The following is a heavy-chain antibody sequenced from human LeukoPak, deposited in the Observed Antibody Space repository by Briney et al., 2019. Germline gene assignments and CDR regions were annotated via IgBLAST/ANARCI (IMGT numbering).Heavy chain of an antibody. CDR3: ARGRCSSTSCYLPYYSDY. V-gene: IGHV3-53*01. D-gene: IGHD2-2*01. Sequence: GGSLRLSCAASGFTVSSNYMSWVRQAPGKGLEWVSVIYSDGSAFYADSVKGRFTLSRDNSKNTLFLQMNSLRAEDTAVYYCARGRCSSTSCYLPYYSDYWGQGTLVTVSS. CDR2: IYSDGSA. CDR1: GFTVSSNY. J-gene: IGHJ4*02.